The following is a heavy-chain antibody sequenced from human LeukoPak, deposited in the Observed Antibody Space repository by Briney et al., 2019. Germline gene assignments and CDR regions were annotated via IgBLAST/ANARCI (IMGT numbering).Heavy chain of an antibody. Sequence: MASQTLSLTCTVSGGSISSGGYYWSWIRQHPGKGLEWIGYIYYSGSTYYNPSLKSRVTISVDTSKNQFSLKLSSVTAADTAVYYCARFHAVTNLVLWGQGTLVTVSS. CDR3: ARFHAVTNLVL. J-gene: IGHJ4*02. D-gene: IGHD4-17*01. CDR1: GGSISSGGYY. CDR2: IYYSGST. V-gene: IGHV4-31*03.